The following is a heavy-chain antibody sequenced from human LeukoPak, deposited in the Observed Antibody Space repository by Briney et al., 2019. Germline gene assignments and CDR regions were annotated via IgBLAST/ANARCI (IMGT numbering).Heavy chain of an antibody. Sequence: PGGSLRLSCSASGFTFSSYAMHWVRQAPGKGLEYVSAISSNGGSTYYADSVKGRFTISRDNSKNTLYLQMSSLRAEDTAVYYCVKGGYYGSGSYYTSFDNWGQGTLVTVSS. J-gene: IGHJ4*02. V-gene: IGHV3-64D*06. D-gene: IGHD3-10*01. CDR1: GFTFSSYA. CDR2: ISSNGGST. CDR3: VKGGYYGSGSYYTSFDN.